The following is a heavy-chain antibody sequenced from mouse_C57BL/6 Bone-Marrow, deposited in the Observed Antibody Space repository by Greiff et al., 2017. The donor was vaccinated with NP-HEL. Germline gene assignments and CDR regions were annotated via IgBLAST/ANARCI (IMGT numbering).Heavy chain of an antibody. D-gene: IGHD2-1*01. CDR1: GYAFSSSW. CDR2: IYPGDGDT. V-gene: IGHV1-82*01. J-gene: IGHJ4*01. CDR3: Y. Sequence: QVQLQQSGPELVKPGASVKISCKASGYAFSSSWMNWVKQRPGKGLEWIGRIYPGDGDTNYNGKFKGKATLTADKSSSTAYFCAREGDYGKYVDAMDYWGQGTSVTVSS.